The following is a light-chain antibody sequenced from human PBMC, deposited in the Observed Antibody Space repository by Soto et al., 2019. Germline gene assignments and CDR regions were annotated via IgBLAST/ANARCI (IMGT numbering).Light chain of an antibody. CDR2: DAS. Sequence: DIQMTQSPSTLSASAGDRVTITCRASQGISGWLAWYQQKAGKAPKLLIYDASTLQTGVASRFSGSMSGTEFTLTITGLQPDDSATYYCKQYNSYWTFGPGTKVDIK. CDR3: KQYNSYWT. J-gene: IGKJ1*01. V-gene: IGKV1-5*01. CDR1: QGISGW.